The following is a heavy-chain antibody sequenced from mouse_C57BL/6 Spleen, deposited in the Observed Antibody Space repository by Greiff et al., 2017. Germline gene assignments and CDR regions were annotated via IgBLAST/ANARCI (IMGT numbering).Heavy chain of an antibody. V-gene: IGHV1-7*01. J-gene: IGHJ4*01. CDR2: INPSSGYT. CDR1: GYTFTSYW. Sequence: QVHVKQSGAELAKPGASVKLSCKASGYTFTSYWMHWVKQRPGQGLEWIGYINPSSGYTKYNQKFKDKATLTADKSSSTAYMQLSSLTYEDSAVYYCARSAMITTAGYYYAMDYWGQGTSVTVSS. CDR3: ARSAMITTAGYYYAMDY. D-gene: IGHD2-4*01.